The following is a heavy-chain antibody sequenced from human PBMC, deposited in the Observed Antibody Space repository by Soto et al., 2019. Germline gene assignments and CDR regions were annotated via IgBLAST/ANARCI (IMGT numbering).Heavy chain of an antibody. CDR3: ARERQLEIYSYYYAVDV. Sequence: KPSETLSLTCTVSGGSISSYYWNWIRQPAGKGLEWIGRIYTSGSGNVNPSLKSRVTMSVDTSKNQFSLKLSSVTAADTAVYYCARERQLEIYSYYYAVDVWGQGTPVTVSS. J-gene: IGHJ6*02. CDR1: GGSISSYY. V-gene: IGHV4-4*07. D-gene: IGHD6-13*01. CDR2: IYTSGSG.